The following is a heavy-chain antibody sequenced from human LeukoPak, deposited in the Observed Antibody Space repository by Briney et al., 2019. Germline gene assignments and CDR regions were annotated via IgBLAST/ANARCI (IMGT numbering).Heavy chain of an antibody. V-gene: IGHV4-59*01. D-gene: IGHD3-9*01. J-gene: IGHJ6*02. Sequence: SETPSLTCTVSGGSISSYYWSWIRQPPGKGLEWIGYIYYSGSTNYNPSLKSRVTISVDTSKNQFSLKLSSVTAADTAVYYCARDRYYDILTGYRNYYGMDVWGQGTTVTVSS. CDR1: GGSISSYY. CDR3: ARDRYYDILTGYRNYYGMDV. CDR2: IYYSGST.